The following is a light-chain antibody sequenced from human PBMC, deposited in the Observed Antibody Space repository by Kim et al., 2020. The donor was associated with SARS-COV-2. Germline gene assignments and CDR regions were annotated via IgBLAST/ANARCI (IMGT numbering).Light chain of an antibody. J-gene: IGKJ1*01. V-gene: IGKV1-5*01. Sequence: DIQMTQSPSTLSASVGDRVTIPCRASQSISSSLAWYQQKPGKAPKLLIYDASSLDSGVPSRFSGSGSGTEFTLTISSLQPDDFATYYCQQYNSYSWTFGQGTKVEIK. CDR2: DAS. CDR1: QSISSS. CDR3: QQYNSYSWT.